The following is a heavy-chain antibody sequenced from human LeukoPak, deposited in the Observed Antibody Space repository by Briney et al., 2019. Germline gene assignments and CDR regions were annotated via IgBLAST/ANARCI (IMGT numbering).Heavy chain of an antibody. D-gene: IGHD1-26*01. V-gene: IGHV3-30*02. Sequence: PGGSLRLSCAASSFSFRSYGMHWVRQAPGKGLEWVAFIRYDGRNIYYADSVKGRFTVFRDDSKNTLYLAMTSLRLEDTAVYYCAKTESGTYMPTYFDYWGQGTLVTVS. CDR1: SFSFRSYG. CDR2: IRYDGRNI. CDR3: AKTESGTYMPTYFDY. J-gene: IGHJ4*02.